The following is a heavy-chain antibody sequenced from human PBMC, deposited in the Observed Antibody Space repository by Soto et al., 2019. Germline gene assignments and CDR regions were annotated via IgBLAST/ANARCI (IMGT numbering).Heavy chain of an antibody. CDR2: IQQGGSEK. J-gene: IGHJ4*02. D-gene: IGHD6-19*01. CDR3: ARGGRIRASGWFDY. CDR1: RFTFSTYW. Sequence: EVQLVESGGGLVQPGGSLRLSCAASRFTFSTYWMSWVRQAPGKGLEWVANIQQGGSEKYYVDSVKGRFTISRDNAKNSLYLQMNSLRAEDTAVYYCARGGRIRASGWFDYWGQGTLVTVSS. V-gene: IGHV3-7*03.